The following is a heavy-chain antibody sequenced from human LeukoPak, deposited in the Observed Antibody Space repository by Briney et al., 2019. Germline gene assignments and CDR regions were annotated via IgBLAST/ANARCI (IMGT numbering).Heavy chain of an antibody. J-gene: IGHJ3*02. CDR2: INYSGST. V-gene: IGHV4-59*01. CDR3: ARGLYCGGDCYPDGFDI. CDR1: GGSITTYF. D-gene: IGHD2-21*02. Sequence: SETLSLTCTVSGGSITTYFWSWIRQAPGKGLEWIGFINYSGSTNSTPALKSRLTMSIDTSRNHFSLKLSSVTAADTAVYYCARGLYCGGDCYPDGFDIWGQGTMVTVSS.